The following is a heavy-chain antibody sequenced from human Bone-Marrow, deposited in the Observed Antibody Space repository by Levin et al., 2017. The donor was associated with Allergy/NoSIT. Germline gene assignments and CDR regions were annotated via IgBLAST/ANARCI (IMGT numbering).Heavy chain of an antibody. V-gene: IGHV1-2*06. CDR3: TREYGYTDFRGPFDL. J-gene: IGHJ2*01. Sequence: ASVKVSCKATGYTFIGYYLHWVRQAPGQGLEWMGRINPDSGETKYAQKFQGRVTVTRETPITTAYMELSSLTFDDTAMYFCTREYGYTDFRGPFDLWGRGTMVSVSS. D-gene: IGHD5-24*01. CDR1: GYTFIGYY. CDR2: INPDSGET.